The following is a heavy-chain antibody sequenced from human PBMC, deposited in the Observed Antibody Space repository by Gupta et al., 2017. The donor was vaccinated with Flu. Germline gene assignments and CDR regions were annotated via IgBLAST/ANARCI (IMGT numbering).Heavy chain of an antibody. J-gene: IGHJ5*02. D-gene: IGHD2-2*02. CDR2: IIPIFGTA. CDR1: GGSFSSYS. CDR3: ARDHEVVVPAAIFSWFDP. Sequence: QVQLVQSGAEVKKPGSSVKVSCKASGGSFSSYSSIWVRQAPGQGLEWMGGIIPIFGTANYAQKFQGRVTITADESTSTAYMELSSLRSEDTAVYYCARDHEVVVPAAIFSWFDPWGQGTLVTVSS. V-gene: IGHV1-69*01.